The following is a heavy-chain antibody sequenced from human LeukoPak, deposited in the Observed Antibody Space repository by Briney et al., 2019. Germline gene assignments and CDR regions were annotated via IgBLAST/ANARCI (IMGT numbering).Heavy chain of an antibody. CDR2: ISGRDDTTYYTDSPEGST. V-gene: IGHV3-23*01. J-gene: IGHJ4*02. CDR3: AKCMSATGVCLNFDS. CDR1: GFTFLNYA. Sequence: GGFLRLSCEASGFTFLNYAMSWVRQAPGKGLQWVSGISGRDDTTYYTDSPEGSTYYTNSAEGRFTISRDNSKNTVYLQIDSLGVEDTAVYYCAKCMSATGVCLNFDSWGQGILVTVSS. D-gene: IGHD2-21*02.